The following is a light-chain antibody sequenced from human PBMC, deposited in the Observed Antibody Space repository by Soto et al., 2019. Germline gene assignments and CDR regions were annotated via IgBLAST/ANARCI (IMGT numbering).Light chain of an antibody. CDR1: TGPVTRGHH. J-gene: IGLJ3*02. CDR2: NTD. CDR3: QLYYGTFHV. V-gene: IGLV7-43*01. Sequence: QAVVTQEPSLTVSPGGTVTLTCASSTGPVTRGHHPNWFQQQPGQAPRPLIYNTDNNHSWTPARFSGSLLGGNAALSLSVVQPDYEADYYCQLYYGTFHVVGGGTKLTVL.